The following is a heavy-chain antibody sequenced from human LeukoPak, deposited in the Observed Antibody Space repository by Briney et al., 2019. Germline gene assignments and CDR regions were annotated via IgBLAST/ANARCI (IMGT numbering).Heavy chain of an antibody. V-gene: IGHV4-4*02. CDR3: ARVRVWSGYPEYYYYYYMDV. CDR2: INHSGST. CDR1: AGSISSSNW. Sequence: NPSETLSLTCAVSAGSISSSNWWTLVRQPPGKGLEWIGEINHSGSTNYNPSHKSRLTISLDTSKNQFSLKLSSVTAADTAVYYCARVRVWSGYPEYYYYYYMDVWGKGTTVTVSS. J-gene: IGHJ6*03. D-gene: IGHD3-3*01.